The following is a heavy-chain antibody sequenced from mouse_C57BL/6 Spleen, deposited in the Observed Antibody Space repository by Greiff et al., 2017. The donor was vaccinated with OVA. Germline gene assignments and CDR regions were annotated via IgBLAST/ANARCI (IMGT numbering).Heavy chain of an antibody. V-gene: IGHV3-6*01. CDR3: ARDGRQLSPWFAY. CDR2: ISYDGSN. Sequence: EVQLVESGPGLVKPSQSLSLTCSVTGYSITSGYYWNWIRQFPGNKLEWMGYISYDGSNNYNPSLKNRISITRDTSKNQFFLKLNSVTTEDTATYYCARDGRQLSPWFAYWGQGTLVTVSA. D-gene: IGHD3-2*02. J-gene: IGHJ3*01. CDR1: GYSITSGYY.